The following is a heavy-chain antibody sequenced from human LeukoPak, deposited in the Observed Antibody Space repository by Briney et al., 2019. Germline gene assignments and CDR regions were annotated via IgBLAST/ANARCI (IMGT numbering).Heavy chain of an antibody. CDR2: IYTSGST. CDR1: GGSISSGSYY. D-gene: IGHD1-14*01. Sequence: SETLSLTCTVSGGSISSGSYYWSWIRQPAGKGLEWIGRIYTSGSTNYNPSLKSRVTISVDTSKNQFSLKLSSVTAADTAVYYCARGRRYNVDYWGQGTLVTVSS. CDR3: ARGRRYNVDY. V-gene: IGHV4-61*02. J-gene: IGHJ4*02.